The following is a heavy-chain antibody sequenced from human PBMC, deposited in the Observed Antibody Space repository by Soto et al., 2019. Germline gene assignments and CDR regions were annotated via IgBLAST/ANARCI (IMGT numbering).Heavy chain of an antibody. Sequence: SVKLSCKAPGGTFSSNTISWVRQAPGQGLEWMGRIIPILSIANYAQKFQGRVTITADKSTSTAYMELSSLRSEDTAVYSCARSWYNWHGPSYGMDVWGHRTTVTVSS. CDR2: IIPILSIA. V-gene: IGHV1-69*02. CDR1: GGTFSSNT. D-gene: IGHD1-1*01. J-gene: IGHJ6*02. CDR3: ARSWYNWHGPSYGMDV.